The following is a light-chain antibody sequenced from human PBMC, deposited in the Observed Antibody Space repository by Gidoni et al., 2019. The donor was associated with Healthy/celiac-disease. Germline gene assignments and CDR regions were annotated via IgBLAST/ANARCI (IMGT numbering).Light chain of an antibody. V-gene: IGKV3-15*01. CDR1: QSVSSN. J-gene: IGKJ5*01. Sequence: EIVMTQSPATLSVSPGERATLSCRASQSVSSNLAWYQQKPGHAPRLLIYGAPTRATGIPARFSGSGSGTEFTLTLSSLQSEDFAVYYCQQYNNWPWITFGQGTRLEIK. CDR3: QQYNNWPWIT. CDR2: GAP.